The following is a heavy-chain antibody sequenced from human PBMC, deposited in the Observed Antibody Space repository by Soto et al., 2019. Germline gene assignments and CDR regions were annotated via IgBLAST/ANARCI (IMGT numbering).Heavy chain of an antibody. Sequence: GESLKISCMGSGYSFTSYWIGWVRQMPGKGLEWMGIIYPGDSDTRYSPSFQGQVTISADKSISTAYLHWSSLKASDTAMYYCARLCYYDSSGYYPWYSDYWGQGTLVTVSS. CDR2: IYPGDSDT. V-gene: IGHV5-51*01. CDR3: ARLCYYDSSGYYPWYSDY. CDR1: GYSFTSYW. D-gene: IGHD3-22*01. J-gene: IGHJ4*02.